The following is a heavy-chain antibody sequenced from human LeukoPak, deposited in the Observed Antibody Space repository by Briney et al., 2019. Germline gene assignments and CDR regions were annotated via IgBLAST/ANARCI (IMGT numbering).Heavy chain of an antibody. Sequence: QPGGSLRLSCAPSGFTLSNSWMSWVRQAPGKGLEWVANIKRDGSETNYMDSVKGRFTTSRDNAKNSLYLQMNSLRDEDTAVYFCARDRNDPWHSSSWHYGMDVWGQGTTVTVSS. J-gene: IGHJ6*02. D-gene: IGHD6-13*01. V-gene: IGHV3-7*01. CDR3: ARDRNDPWHSSSWHYGMDV. CDR1: GFTLSNSW. CDR2: IKRDGSET.